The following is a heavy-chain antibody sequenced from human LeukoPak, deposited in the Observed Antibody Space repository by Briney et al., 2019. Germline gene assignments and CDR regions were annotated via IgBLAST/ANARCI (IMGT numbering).Heavy chain of an antibody. D-gene: IGHD6-6*01. CDR1: GFTFSSYS. CDR3: ARDPRQLEYYFDY. CDR2: ISSSSSTI. J-gene: IGHJ4*02. Sequence: GGSLRLSCAASGFTFSSYSMNWVRQAPGKGLEWVSYISSSSSTIYYADSVKGRFTISRDNAKNSLYLQMNSLRAEDTAVYYCARDPRQLEYYFDYWGQGTLVTVSS. V-gene: IGHV3-48*01.